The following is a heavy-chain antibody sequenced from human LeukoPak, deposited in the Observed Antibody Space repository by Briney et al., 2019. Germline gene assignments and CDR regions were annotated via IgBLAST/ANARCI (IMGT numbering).Heavy chain of an antibody. CDR3: ARGLDDAFDI. Sequence: SETLSLTCTVSGGSISSSSYYWGWIRQPPGKGLEWVGSLYYSGSSYYNPSLKSRVTISVDTSKNQFSLKLSSVTAADTAVYYCARGLDDAFDIWGQGTMVTVSS. CDR1: GGSISSSSYY. J-gene: IGHJ3*02. V-gene: IGHV4-39*01. CDR2: LYYSGSS.